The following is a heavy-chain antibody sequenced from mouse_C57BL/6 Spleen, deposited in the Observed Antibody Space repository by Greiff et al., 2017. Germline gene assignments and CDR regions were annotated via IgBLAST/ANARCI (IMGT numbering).Heavy chain of an antibody. D-gene: IGHD6-1*01. CDR1: GFTFSDYG. V-gene: IGHV5-17*01. CDR2: ISSGSSTI. Sequence: EVQRVESGGGLVKPGGSLKLSCAASGFTFSDYGMHWVRQAPEKGLEWVAYISSGSSTIYYADTVKGRFTISRDNAKNTLFLQMTSLRSEDTAMYYCANLSHYYYAMDYWGQGTSVTVSS. J-gene: IGHJ4*01. CDR3: ANLSHYYYAMDY.